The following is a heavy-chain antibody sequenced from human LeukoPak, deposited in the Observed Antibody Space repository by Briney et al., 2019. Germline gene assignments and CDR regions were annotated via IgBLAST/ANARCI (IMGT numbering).Heavy chain of an antibody. CDR2: IKQDGNDK. Sequence: PGGSLRLSCATSAFTFNGYWMTWVRQSPGKGLEWVATIKQDGNDKYCVDSVKGRFTISRDNAKNALFLQMDSLRVEDTAVYYCAADLEFNYIHPWGQGTLVTVSS. CDR3: AADLEFNYIHP. V-gene: IGHV3-7*01. J-gene: IGHJ5*02. CDR1: AFTFNGYW. D-gene: IGHD5-24*01.